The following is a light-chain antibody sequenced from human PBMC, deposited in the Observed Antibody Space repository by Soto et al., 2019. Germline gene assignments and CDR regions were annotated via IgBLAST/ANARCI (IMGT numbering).Light chain of an antibody. CDR3: QHYNSYSEA. CDR1: QSISSW. V-gene: IGKV1-5*01. CDR2: DAS. J-gene: IGKJ1*01. Sequence: DIQMTQSPSTLSASVGARATITCRARQSISSWLAWYQQKPGKAPKLLIFDASSLESGTPSRFSGRRSGTEFTLTISSLQPDDFATYYCQHYNSYSEAFGQGTKVDIK.